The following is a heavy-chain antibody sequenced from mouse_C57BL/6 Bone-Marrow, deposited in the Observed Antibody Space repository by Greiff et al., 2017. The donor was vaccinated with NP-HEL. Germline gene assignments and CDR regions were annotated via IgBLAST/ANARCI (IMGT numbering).Heavy chain of an antibody. J-gene: IGHJ1*03. V-gene: IGHV1-39*01. D-gene: IGHD2-3*01. CDR1: GYSFTDYN. CDR2: INPNYGTT. Sequence: EVQLQQSGPELVKPGASVKISCKASGYSFTDYNMNWVKQSNGKSLEWIGVINPNYGTTSYNQKFKGKATLTVDQSSSTAYMQLNSLTSEDSAVYYCARYLIYDGYYDWYFDVWGTGTTVTVSS. CDR3: ARYLIYDGYYDWYFDV.